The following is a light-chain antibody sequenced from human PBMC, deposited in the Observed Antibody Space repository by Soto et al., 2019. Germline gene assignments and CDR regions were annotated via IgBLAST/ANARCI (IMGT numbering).Light chain of an antibody. CDR1: QSVSSSF. CDR3: QQYGSSPWT. V-gene: IGKV3-20*01. CDR2: GAS. J-gene: IGKJ1*01. Sequence: EIVLTQSPGTLSLSPGERATLSCRASQSVSSSFLAWYQQKPGQAPRLLIYGASSRATGIPGRFSGSGSGKDFTLTISRLEPEDFAVYYCQQYGSSPWTFGQGTKLEIK.